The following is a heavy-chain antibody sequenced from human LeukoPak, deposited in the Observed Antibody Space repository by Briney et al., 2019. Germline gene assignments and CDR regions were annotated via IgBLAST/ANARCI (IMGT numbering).Heavy chain of an antibody. CDR2: IDYDSSHI. CDR3: ARDPLRYLRVGHYDY. D-gene: IGHD3-9*01. Sequence: GGSLRLSCAASGFTFSNSGMNWVRQVPGKGLEWVSSIDYDSSHIYYAASVRGRFTISRDNARNSVYLQMNSLRVEDTAVYYCARDPLRYLRVGHYDYWGQGTLVAVSS. V-gene: IGHV3-21*01. CDR1: GFTFSNSG. J-gene: IGHJ4*02.